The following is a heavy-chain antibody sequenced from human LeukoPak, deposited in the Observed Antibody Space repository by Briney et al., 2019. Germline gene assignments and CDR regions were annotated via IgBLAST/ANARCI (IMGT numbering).Heavy chain of an antibody. J-gene: IGHJ5*02. D-gene: IGHD2-2*01. Sequence: GGSLRLSCAASGFTFSSSSMNWVRQAPGKGLEWVSSISSSSGYIYYADSVKGRFTISRDNAKNSLYLQMNSLRAEDTAVYYCARDDCSSISCYHNWFDPWGQGTLVTVSS. CDR2: ISSSSGYI. CDR1: GFTFSSSS. CDR3: ARDDCSSISCYHNWFDP. V-gene: IGHV3-21*01.